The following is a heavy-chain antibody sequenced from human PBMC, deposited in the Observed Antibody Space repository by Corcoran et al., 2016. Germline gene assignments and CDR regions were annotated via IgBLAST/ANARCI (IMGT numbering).Heavy chain of an antibody. Sequence: QVQLQQWGAGLLKPSETLSLTCAVYGGSFSGYYWSWIRQPPGKGLEWIGEINHSGSTNYNPSLKSRVTISVDTSKNQFSLKLSSVTAADTAVYYCARGGITMVRGVRRGFDPWGQGTLVTVSS. D-gene: IGHD3-10*01. J-gene: IGHJ5*02. CDR2: INHSGST. CDR1: GGSFSGYY. V-gene: IGHV4-34*01. CDR3: ARGGITMVRGVRRGFDP.